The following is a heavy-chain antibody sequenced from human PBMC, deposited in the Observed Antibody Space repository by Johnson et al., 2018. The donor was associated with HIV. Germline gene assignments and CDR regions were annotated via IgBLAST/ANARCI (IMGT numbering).Heavy chain of an antibody. V-gene: IGHV3-66*01. CDR1: GFTVSSNY. Sequence: VQLVESGGGLVQPGGSLRLSCAASGFTVSSNYMSWVRQAPGKGLESVSVVYSGGTTHYADSVKGRSTISRDNSKNTLYLQMNSLRAEDTAVYYCARVEWELDAFDIWGQGTMVTVSS. D-gene: IGHD1-26*01. CDR2: VYSGGTT. CDR3: ARVEWELDAFDI. J-gene: IGHJ3*02.